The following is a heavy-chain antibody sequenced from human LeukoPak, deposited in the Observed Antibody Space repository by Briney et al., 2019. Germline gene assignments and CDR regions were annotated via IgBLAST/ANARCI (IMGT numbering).Heavy chain of an antibody. Sequence: GGSLRLSCAASGFTFSDYYMSWIRQAPGKGLERVSYISSSGSTIYYADSVKGRFTISRDNAKNSLYLQMNSLRAEDTAVYYCARDKGCSGGSCYSTDAFDIWGQGTMVTVSS. CDR3: ARDKGCSGGSCYSTDAFDI. J-gene: IGHJ3*02. V-gene: IGHV3-11*01. CDR2: ISSSGSTI. D-gene: IGHD2-15*01. CDR1: GFTFSDYY.